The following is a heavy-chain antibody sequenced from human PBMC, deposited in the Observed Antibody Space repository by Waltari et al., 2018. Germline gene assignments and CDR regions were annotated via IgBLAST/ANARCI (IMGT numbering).Heavy chain of an antibody. CDR1: GFTFSSYR. D-gene: IGHD6-6*01. Sequence: EVQLVESGGGLVKPGGSLRLSCAASGFTFSSYRMNWVRQAPGKGLGWFSSISWRSSYLYYSDSVKGRVTISRDNATNSLYLQTTSLRAEDTSVYYCARAIAAPYGMDVWGQGTTVTVSS. CDR2: ISWRSSYL. V-gene: IGHV3-21*01. J-gene: IGHJ6*02. CDR3: ARAIAAPYGMDV.